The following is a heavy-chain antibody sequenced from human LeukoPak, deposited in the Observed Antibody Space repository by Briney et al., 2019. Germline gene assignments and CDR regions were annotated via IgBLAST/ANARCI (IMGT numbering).Heavy chain of an antibody. V-gene: IGHV3-7*01. J-gene: IGHJ4*02. CDR1: AFTFSSYW. D-gene: IGHD1-7*01. CDR3: AREDDWNYEDY. Sequence: GGSLRLSCAGSAFTFSSYWMSWVRQAPGKGPEWVANIKDDGSEKYYLDSVKGRFTISRDNAKNSLYLQMNSLRAEDTAIYYCAREDDWNYEDYWGQGTLVTVSS. CDR2: IKDDGSEK.